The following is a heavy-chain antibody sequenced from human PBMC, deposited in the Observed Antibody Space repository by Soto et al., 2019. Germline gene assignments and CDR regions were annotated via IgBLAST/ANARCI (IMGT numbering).Heavy chain of an antibody. CDR2: IRSKANSYAT. D-gene: IGHD2-8*02. V-gene: IGHV3-73*01. J-gene: IGHJ4*02. CDR3: PSLVPPPPFHDY. CDR1: GFTFSGSA. Sequence: EVQLVESGGGLVQPGGSLKLSCAASGFTFSGSAMHWVRQASGKGLEWVGRIRSKANSYATAYAASVKGRFTISRDDSKNTAYLQMNRLKTGDTAVYYCPSLVPPPPFHDYWGQGTLVTVSS.